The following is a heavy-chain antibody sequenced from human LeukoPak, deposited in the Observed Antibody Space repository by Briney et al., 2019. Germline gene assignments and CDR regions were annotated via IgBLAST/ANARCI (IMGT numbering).Heavy chain of an antibody. CDR1: GFTFSSYA. Sequence: GGSLRLSCAASGFTFSSYAMSWVRQAPGKGLEWVSAISGSGGSTYYADSVKGRFTISRDNSKNMLYLQMNSLRAEDAAVYYCAKGAYSSGWHYWYFDLWGRGTLVTVSS. CDR3: AKGAYSSGWHYWYFDL. D-gene: IGHD6-19*01. CDR2: ISGSGGST. J-gene: IGHJ2*01. V-gene: IGHV3-23*01.